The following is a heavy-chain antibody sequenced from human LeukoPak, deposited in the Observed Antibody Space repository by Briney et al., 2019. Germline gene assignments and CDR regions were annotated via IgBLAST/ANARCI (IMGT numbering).Heavy chain of an antibody. J-gene: IGHJ4*02. CDR2: IYTSGST. Sequence: SETLSLSCAASGGTFSGYYRSWIRQPAGKGLEWIGRIYTSGSTNYNPSLKSRVTMSVDTSKNQFSLQLSCVTAADTAVYYCARATPYSWGNFDYWGQGTLVTVSS. CDR3: ARATPYSWGNFDY. V-gene: IGHV4-4*07. D-gene: IGHD2-15*01. CDR1: GGTFSGYY.